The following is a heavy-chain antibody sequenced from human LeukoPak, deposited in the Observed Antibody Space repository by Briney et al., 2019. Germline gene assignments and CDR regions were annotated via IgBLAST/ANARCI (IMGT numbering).Heavy chain of an antibody. Sequence: GALRLSCAVYGGSFSGYYWSWIRPPPGKGLEWIGEINHSESTNYNPSLKSRVTISVDTSKNQFSLKLSSVTAADTAVYYCARGRGYGSGSYCYWGQGTLVTVSS. CDR1: GGSFSGYY. D-gene: IGHD3-10*01. J-gene: IGHJ4*02. CDR3: ARGRGYGSGSYCY. V-gene: IGHV4-34*01. CDR2: INHSEST.